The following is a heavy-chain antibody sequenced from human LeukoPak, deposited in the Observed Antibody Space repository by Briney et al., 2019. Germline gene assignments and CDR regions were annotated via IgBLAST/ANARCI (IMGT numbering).Heavy chain of an antibody. CDR2: ISAYNGNT. J-gene: IGHJ3*02. CDR3: ARDLLYYYDSSGYYRGEGKLDAFDI. D-gene: IGHD3-22*01. V-gene: IGHV1-18*01. Sequence: ASVKVSCKASGYTFTSYGISWVRQAPGQGLEWIGWISAYNGNTNYAQKLQGRVTMTTDTSTSTAYMELRSLRSDDTAVYYCARDLLYYYDSSGYYRGEGKLDAFDIWGQGTMVTVSS. CDR1: GYTFTSYG.